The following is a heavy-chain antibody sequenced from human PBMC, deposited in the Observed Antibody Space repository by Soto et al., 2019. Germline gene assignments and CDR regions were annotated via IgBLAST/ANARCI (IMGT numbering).Heavy chain of an antibody. D-gene: IGHD6-19*01. CDR2: ISGSGGST. Sequence: GGSLRLSCAASGFTFSSYAMSWVRQAPGKGLEWVSAISGSGGSTYYADSVKGRFTISRGNSKNTLYLQMNSLRAEDTAVYYCAKTIPGYSSGWYYFDYWGQGTLVTVSS. CDR3: AKTIPGYSSGWYYFDY. CDR1: GFTFSSYA. J-gene: IGHJ4*02. V-gene: IGHV3-23*01.